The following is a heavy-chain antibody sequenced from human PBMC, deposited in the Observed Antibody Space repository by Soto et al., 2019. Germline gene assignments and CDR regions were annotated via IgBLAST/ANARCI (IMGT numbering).Heavy chain of an antibody. D-gene: IGHD6-19*01. J-gene: IGHJ5*02. CDR3: ARDMYSSDYFVKWFEP. CDR1: GFSFSSYA. CDR2: ISHDGINK. V-gene: IGHV3-30-3*01. Sequence: QVRLVESGGGVVQPGRSLRLSCTASGFSFSSYAMYWFRQPPGKGLEWVAVISHDGINKHYADSVKGRVTVSRDKSNHPLDVQPNSLRGEDTAMYYCARDMYSSDYFVKWFEPWGQGTLVTVSS.